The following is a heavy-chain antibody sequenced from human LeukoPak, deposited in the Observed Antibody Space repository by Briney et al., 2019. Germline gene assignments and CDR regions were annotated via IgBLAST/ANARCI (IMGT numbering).Heavy chain of an antibody. Sequence: SETLSLTCTVSGGSISSSSYYWGWIRQPAGKGLEWIGRIYTSGSTNYNPSLKSRVTMSVDTSKSQFSLKLSSVTAADTAVYYCARDTYYYDSSGYTRLLDYWGQGTLVTVSS. J-gene: IGHJ4*02. V-gene: IGHV4-61*02. D-gene: IGHD3-22*01. CDR3: ARDTYYYDSSGYTRLLDY. CDR2: IYTSGST. CDR1: GGSISSSSYY.